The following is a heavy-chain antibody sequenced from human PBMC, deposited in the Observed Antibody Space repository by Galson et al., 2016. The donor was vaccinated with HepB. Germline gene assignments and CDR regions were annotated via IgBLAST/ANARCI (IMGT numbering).Heavy chain of an antibody. CDR1: GGSISSSTYY. D-gene: IGHD3-22*01. J-gene: IGHJ4*02. CDR2: IYYSGFT. Sequence: SETLSLTCTVSGGSISSSTYYWGWIRQPPGKGLEWIGTIYYSGFTYYNPSLKSRVTISVDTSKNQFSLNLTSVTAADTAVYYCARQAYYYDTRGYYHRHPDYWGQGTLVTVSS. V-gene: IGHV4-39*01. CDR3: ARQAYYYDTRGYYHRHPDY.